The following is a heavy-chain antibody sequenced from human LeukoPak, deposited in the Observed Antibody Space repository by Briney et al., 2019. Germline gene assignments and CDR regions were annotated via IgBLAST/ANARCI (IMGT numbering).Heavy chain of an antibody. D-gene: IGHD2-2*01. J-gene: IGHJ4*02. V-gene: IGHV3-30*04. Sequence: GGSLRLSCTASGFTFNKYDMHWVRQAPGKGLEWVTFISHDGSQEHYADSVKGRFTISRDNSKNTLYLQMNSLRAEDTAVYYCAKVSQDIVVVPGIDYWGQGTLVTVSS. CDR1: GFTFNKYD. CDR2: ISHDGSQE. CDR3: AKVSQDIVVVPGIDY.